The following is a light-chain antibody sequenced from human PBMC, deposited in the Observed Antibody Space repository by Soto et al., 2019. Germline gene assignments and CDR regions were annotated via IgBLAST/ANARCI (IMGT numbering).Light chain of an antibody. CDR2: EVS. J-gene: IGLJ1*01. CDR3: SLYISGSTYV. Sequence: VLTQPPSVSGSPGQSVTISCTGTSSDLGSYNRVSWYQQPPGTAPKLMIYEVSNRPSGVPDRFSGSKSGKTASLTISGLQAEDEADYYCSLYISGSTYVFGTGTKVTVL. V-gene: IGLV2-18*01. CDR1: SSDLGSYNR.